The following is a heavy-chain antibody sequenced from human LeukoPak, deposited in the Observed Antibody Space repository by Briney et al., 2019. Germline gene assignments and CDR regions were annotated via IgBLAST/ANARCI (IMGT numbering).Heavy chain of an antibody. D-gene: IGHD3-22*01. CDR2: IYYSGST. Sequence: SETLSLTCTVSGGSISSYYWSWIRQPPGKGLEWIGYIYYSGSTNYNPSLKSRVTISVDTSKNQFSLKLSSVTAADTAVYFCARSHYYDTGMDVWGQGTTVTVSS. V-gene: IGHV4-59*01. J-gene: IGHJ6*02. CDR3: ARSHYYDTGMDV. CDR1: GGSISSYY.